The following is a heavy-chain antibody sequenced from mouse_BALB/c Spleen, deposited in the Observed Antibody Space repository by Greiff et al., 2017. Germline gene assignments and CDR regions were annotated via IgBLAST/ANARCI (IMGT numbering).Heavy chain of an antibody. CDR1: GYSITSGYY. CDR2: ISYDGSN. V-gene: IGHV3-6*02. J-gene: IGHJ3*01. Sequence: EVKLMESGPGLVKPSQSLSLTCSVTGYSITSGYYWNWIRQFPGNKLEWMGYISYDGSNNYNPSLKNRISITRDTSKNQFFLKLNSVTTEDTATYYCARDRGTGPFAYWGQGTLVTVSA. CDR3: ARDRGTGPFAY. D-gene: IGHD4-1*01.